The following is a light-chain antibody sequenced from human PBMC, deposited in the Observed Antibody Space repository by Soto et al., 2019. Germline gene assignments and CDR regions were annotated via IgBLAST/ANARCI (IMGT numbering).Light chain of an antibody. Sequence: DIVMTQSPLSLPVTPGKPVPFSCRSSQCFLHSNGYHYLDWYLQKPGQSPQLLIYLGSNRVSGVPDRFSGSGSGTDFTLKISRVEAEDVGVYFCMQALQTPWTLGQGTTVDIK. CDR1: QCFLHSNGYHY. V-gene: IGKV2-28*01. J-gene: IGKJ1*01. CDR2: LGS. CDR3: MQALQTPWT.